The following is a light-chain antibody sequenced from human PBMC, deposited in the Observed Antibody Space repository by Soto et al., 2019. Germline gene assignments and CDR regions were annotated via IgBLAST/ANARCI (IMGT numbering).Light chain of an antibody. CDR3: QSYDSSLSGVI. J-gene: IGLJ2*01. CDR2: VNN. CDR1: SSHIGAGSD. Sequence: QSVLTQPPSVSGAPGQRVTISCTGSSSHIGAGSDVHWYQQLPGTAPKLLIYVNNNRPSGVPDRFSGSKSGTSASLAITGLQAEDEADYYCQSYDSSLSGVIFGGGTKLTVL. V-gene: IGLV1-40*01.